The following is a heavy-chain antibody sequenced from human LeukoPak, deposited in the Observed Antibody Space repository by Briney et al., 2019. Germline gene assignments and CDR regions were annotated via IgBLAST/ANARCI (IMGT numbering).Heavy chain of an antibody. CDR3: AREGGYDFSYFDY. J-gene: IGHJ4*02. Sequence: SETLSLTCTVSGGSVSSGSYYWSWIRQPPGKGLEWMGYICYSGSTNYNPSLKSRVPISVDTSKNQFSLKLSSVTAADTAVYYCAREGGYDFSYFDYWGQGTLVTVSS. V-gene: IGHV4-61*01. D-gene: IGHD5-12*01. CDR1: GGSVSSGSYY. CDR2: ICYSGST.